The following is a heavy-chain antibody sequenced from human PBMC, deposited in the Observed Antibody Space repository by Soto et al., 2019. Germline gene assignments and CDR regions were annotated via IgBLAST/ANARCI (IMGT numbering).Heavy chain of an antibody. CDR2: ISGSGGST. Sequence: GGSLRLSCAASGFTFSSYAMSWVRQAPEKGLEWVSAISGSGGSTYYADSVKGRFTISRDNSKNTLYLQMNSLRAEDTAVYYCAKGFRGVVVVVAATSNFDYWGQGTLVTVSS. J-gene: IGHJ4*02. CDR1: GFTFSSYA. D-gene: IGHD2-15*01. CDR3: AKGFRGVVVVVAATSNFDY. V-gene: IGHV3-23*01.